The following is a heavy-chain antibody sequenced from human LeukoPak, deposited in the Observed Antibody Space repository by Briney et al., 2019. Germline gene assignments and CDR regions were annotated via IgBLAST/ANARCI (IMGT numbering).Heavy chain of an antibody. CDR3: ARAHYDLHDAFDI. CDR1: GFTFSAYG. D-gene: IGHD3-22*01. V-gene: IGHV3-30*03. CDR2: ISYDGSNK. Sequence: GGSLRLSCAASGFTFSAYGMHWVRQAPGKGLEWVAVISYDGSNKYYADSVKGRFTISRDNSKNTLYLQMNSLRAEDTAVYYCARAHYDLHDAFDIWGQGTMVTVSS. J-gene: IGHJ3*02.